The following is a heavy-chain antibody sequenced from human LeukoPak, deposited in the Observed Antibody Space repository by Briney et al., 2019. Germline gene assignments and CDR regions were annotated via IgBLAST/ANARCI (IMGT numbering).Heavy chain of an antibody. V-gene: IGHV1-69*13. D-gene: IGHD6-19*01. CDR3: ARDFFGQWLVQNLNWFDP. CDR1: GGTFSSYA. J-gene: IGHJ5*02. CDR2: IIPIFGTA. Sequence: GASVNVSCKASGGTFSSYAISWVRQAPGQGLEWMGGIIPIFGTANYAQKFQGRVTITADESTSTAYMELSSLRSEDTAVYYCARDFFGQWLVQNLNWFDPWGQGTLVTVSS.